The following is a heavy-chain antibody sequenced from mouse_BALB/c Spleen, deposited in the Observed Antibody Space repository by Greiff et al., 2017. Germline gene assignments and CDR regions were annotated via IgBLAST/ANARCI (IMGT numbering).Heavy chain of an antibody. CDR1: GYSITSDYA. CDR3: ARSRSTMITYYAMDY. J-gene: IGHJ4*01. CDR2: ISYSGST. V-gene: IGHV3-2*02. Sequence: EVKLMESGPGLVKPSQSLSLTCTVTGYSITSDYAWNWIRQFPGNKLEWMGYISYSGSTSYNPSLKSRISITRDTSKNQFFLQLNSVTTEDTATYYCARSRSTMITYYAMDYWGQGTSVTVSS. D-gene: IGHD2-4*01.